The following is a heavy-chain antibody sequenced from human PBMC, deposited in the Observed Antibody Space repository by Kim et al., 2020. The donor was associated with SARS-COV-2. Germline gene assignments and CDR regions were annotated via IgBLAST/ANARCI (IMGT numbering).Heavy chain of an antibody. CDR2: IIAILGIA. CDR3: ARGEITMFGGVISRGGYGMDV. CDR1: GGTFSSYA. J-gene: IGHJ6*01. D-gene: IGHD3-3*01. V-gene: IGHV1-69*04. Sequence: SVKVSCKASGGTFSSYAISWVRQAPGQGLEWMGRIIAILGIANYAQKFQGRVTITADKSTSTAYMELSSLRSEDTAVYYCARGEITMFGGVISRGGYGMDVWGQGTTVTVSS.